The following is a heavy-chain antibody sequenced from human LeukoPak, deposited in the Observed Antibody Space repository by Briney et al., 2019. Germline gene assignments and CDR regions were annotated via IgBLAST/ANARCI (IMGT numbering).Heavy chain of an antibody. J-gene: IGHJ4*02. Sequence: PGGSLRLSCAASGFTFSSYSMDWVRQAPGKGLEWVSSISSSSSYIYYADSVEGRFTISRDNAKNSLYLQMNSLRAEDTAVYYCASRGLTSAFDYWGQGTLVTVSS. V-gene: IGHV3-21*01. D-gene: IGHD3-10*01. CDR1: GFTFSSYS. CDR2: ISSSSSYI. CDR3: ASRGLTSAFDY.